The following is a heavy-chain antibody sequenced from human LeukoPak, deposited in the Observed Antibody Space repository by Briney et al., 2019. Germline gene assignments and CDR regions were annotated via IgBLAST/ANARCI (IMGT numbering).Heavy chain of an antibody. CDR3: ARDLDYFDSSGSHRRRNYFDY. J-gene: IGHJ4*02. V-gene: IGHV3-53*01. D-gene: IGHD3-22*01. CDR2: IHSDGST. Sequence: GGSLRLSCAASGLTVSTNYMTWVRQAPGKGLEWVSIIHSDGSTYYADSVKGRFTISRDNYKNTLYLQMNSLRGEDTALYYCARDLDYFDSSGSHRRRNYFDYWGQGTLVTVSS. CDR1: GLTVSTNY.